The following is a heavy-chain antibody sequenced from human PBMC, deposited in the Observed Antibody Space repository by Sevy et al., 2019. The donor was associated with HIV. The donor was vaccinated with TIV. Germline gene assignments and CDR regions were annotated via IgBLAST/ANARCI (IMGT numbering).Heavy chain of an antibody. CDR1: GDSMSTSSYF. CDR2: IGYSGSS. V-gene: IGHV4-39*01. CDR3: ARHHLYHWSPRGAFDI. J-gene: IGHJ3*02. D-gene: IGHD1-20*01. Sequence: SETLSLTCSVSGDSMSTSSYFWAWIRQPPGKGLEWIGTIGYSGSSSYSPSLRGRITISSDKSRNLFSLRLTSLTAADTAVYYCARHHLYHWSPRGAFDIWGQGTRVTVSS.